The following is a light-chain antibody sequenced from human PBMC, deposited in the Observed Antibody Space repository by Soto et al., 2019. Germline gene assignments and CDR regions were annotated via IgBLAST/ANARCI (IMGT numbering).Light chain of an antibody. V-gene: IGLV2-11*01. CDR2: DVS. CDR3: CSYAGSYV. CDR1: SSDVGGYNY. J-gene: IGLJ1*01. Sequence: QSALTQPRSVSGSPGQSVTISCTGTSSDVGGYNYVSWYQQHPGKAPKLMIYDVSKRPSGVPDRFSGSKSGNTASLTISGLHAEVEADYYCCSYAGSYVFGTGTKVTVL.